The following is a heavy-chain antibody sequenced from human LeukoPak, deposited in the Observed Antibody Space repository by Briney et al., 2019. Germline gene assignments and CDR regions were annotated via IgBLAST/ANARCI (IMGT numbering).Heavy chain of an antibody. Sequence: KASETLSLTCAVYGGSLSGYYWSWIRQPPGKGLEWIGEINHSGSTNYNPSLKSRVNISVDTSKNQFSLKLSSVTAADTAVYYCASRSGYCTNGVCSPWGQGPLVTVSS. V-gene: IGHV4-34*01. CDR3: ASRSGYCTNGVCSP. CDR2: INHSGST. D-gene: IGHD2-8*01. J-gene: IGHJ5*02. CDR1: GGSLSGYY.